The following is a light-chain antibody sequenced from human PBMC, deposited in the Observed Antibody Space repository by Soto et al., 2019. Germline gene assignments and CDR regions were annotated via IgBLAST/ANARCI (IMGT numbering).Light chain of an antibody. J-gene: IGKJ2*01. V-gene: IGKV1-6*01. CDR2: AAS. CDR3: LQDHNYPRT. Sequence: AIQMTQSPSSLSASIGDRVRITCRASQAIRNELGWYQQKPGEPPRLLIYAASNLKSGVSSRFTGSGSGTDFTLTISSPQPEDFATYYCLQDHNYPRTFGQGTKVAIK. CDR1: QAIRNE.